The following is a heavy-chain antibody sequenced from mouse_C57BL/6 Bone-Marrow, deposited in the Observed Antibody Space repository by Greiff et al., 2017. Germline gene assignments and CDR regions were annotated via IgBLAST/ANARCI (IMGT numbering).Heavy chain of an antibody. CDR3: ANDLLWLRRYYYAMDY. CDR2: INPNNGGT. D-gene: IGHD2-2*01. V-gene: IGHV1-22*01. J-gene: IGHJ4*01. CDR1: GYTFTDYN. Sequence: EVKLQQSGPELVKPGASVKMSCKASGYTFTDYNMHWVQQSHGKSLEWIGYINPNNGGTSYNQKFKGKATLTVNKSSSTAYMELRSLTSEDSAVYYCANDLLWLRRYYYAMDYWGQGTSVTVSS.